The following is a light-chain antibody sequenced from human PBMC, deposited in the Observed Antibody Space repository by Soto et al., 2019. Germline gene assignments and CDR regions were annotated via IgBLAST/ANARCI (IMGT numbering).Light chain of an antibody. V-gene: IGKV3D-11*01. Sequence: EIVLTRSPATLSSFPGDRVTLSCRASQYINTRLAWYQHRPGQAPRLLIYAASSRATGIPDRFSGSGSGTDFTLTISSLEPEDFAIYYCQQRNYWQVTFGQGTRLEIK. CDR3: QQRNYWQVT. CDR1: QYINTR. J-gene: IGKJ5*01. CDR2: AAS.